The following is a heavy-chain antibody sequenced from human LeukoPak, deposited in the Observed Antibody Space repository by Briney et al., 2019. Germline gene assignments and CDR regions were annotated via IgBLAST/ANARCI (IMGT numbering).Heavy chain of an antibody. V-gene: IGHV3-30*18. CDR3: AKTKVPNYYGSGSYVDY. D-gene: IGHD3-10*01. CDR2: ISYDGNNR. CDR1: GFTFSSYG. J-gene: IGHJ4*02. Sequence: PGRSLRLSCAASGFTFSSYGMHWVRQAPGKGLEWVAVISYDGNNRYSADSVKGRFTISRDNSKNTLYLQMNSLRAEDTAVYYCAKTKVPNYYGSGSYVDYWGQGTLVTVSS.